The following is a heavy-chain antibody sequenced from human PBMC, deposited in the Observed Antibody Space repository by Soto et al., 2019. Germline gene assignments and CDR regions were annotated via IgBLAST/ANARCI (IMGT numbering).Heavy chain of an antibody. Sequence: PGGSLRLSCAASGFTFSSYGMHWVRQAPGKGLEWVAVISYDGSNKYYADSVKGRFTISRDNSKNTLYLQMNSLRAEDTAVYYCAKDSTLVATIIDYWGQGTLVTVSS. D-gene: IGHD5-12*01. CDR2: ISYDGSNK. J-gene: IGHJ4*02. V-gene: IGHV3-30*18. CDR3: AKDSTLVATIIDY. CDR1: GFTFSSYG.